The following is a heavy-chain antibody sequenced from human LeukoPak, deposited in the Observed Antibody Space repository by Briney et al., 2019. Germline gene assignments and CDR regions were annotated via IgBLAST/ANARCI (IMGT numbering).Heavy chain of an antibody. CDR2: ISDSGGST. Sequence: PGGSLRLSCAASGFTFGNYAMTWVRQAPGKGLEWVSVISDSGGSTYYADSVKGRFTISRDNSKNTVYLQMNSLRTEDTAVYYCAKGGSYGDYWGLGTLVTVSS. CDR1: GFTFGNYA. D-gene: IGHD5-18*01. V-gene: IGHV3-23*01. J-gene: IGHJ4*02. CDR3: AKGGSYGDY.